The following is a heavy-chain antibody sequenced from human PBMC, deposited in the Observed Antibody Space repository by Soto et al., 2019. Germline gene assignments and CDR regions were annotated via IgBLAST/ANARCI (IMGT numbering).Heavy chain of an antibody. CDR2: IYYSGST. D-gene: IGHD6-13*01. CDR1: GGSISSSSYY. CDR3: ARNGASIAAAQGWFDP. Sequence: PSETLSLTSTVPGGSISSSSYYWGWIRQPPGKGLEWIGSIYYSGSTYYNPTLKSRVTISVDTSKNQFSLKLSSVTAADTAVYYCARNGASIAAAQGWFDPWGQGTLVTSPQ. V-gene: IGHV4-39*01. J-gene: IGHJ5*02.